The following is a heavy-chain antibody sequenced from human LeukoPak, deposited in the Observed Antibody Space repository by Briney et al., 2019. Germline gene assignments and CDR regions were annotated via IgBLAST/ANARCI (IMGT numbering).Heavy chain of an antibody. CDR2: ISSSTSDI. Sequence: GGSLRLSCAASGFTSSSYSMNWVRQAPGKGLEWVSSISSSTSDIYYADSVKSRFTISRDNAKNSVYLQMNSLRAEATAVYHCARMGLSYYMDVWGKGTTVTVSS. J-gene: IGHJ6*03. CDR1: GFTSSSYS. CDR3: ARMGLSYYMDV. V-gene: IGHV3-21*01.